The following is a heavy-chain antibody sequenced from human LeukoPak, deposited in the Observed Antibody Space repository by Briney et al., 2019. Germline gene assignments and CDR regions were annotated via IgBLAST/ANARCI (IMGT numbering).Heavy chain of an antibody. CDR1: GGSISPYY. Sequence: SGTLSLTCTVSGGSISPYYWSWIRQPPGKGLEWIGYIYYTGGTYYNPSLKSRVTISVDTSKNQFSLKLTSVTAADTAVYYCARAYYYGSGTFDIWGQGTMVTVSS. CDR2: IYYTGGT. V-gene: IGHV4-59*01. J-gene: IGHJ3*02. D-gene: IGHD3-10*01. CDR3: ARAYYYGSGTFDI.